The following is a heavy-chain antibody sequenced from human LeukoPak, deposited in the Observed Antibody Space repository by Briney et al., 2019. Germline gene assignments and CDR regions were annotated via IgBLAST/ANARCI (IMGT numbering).Heavy chain of an antibody. D-gene: IGHD1-26*01. CDR3: AKEKLGYFDL. CDR1: GFTFSSYA. Sequence: GGSLRLSCAASGFTFSSYAMSWVRQAPGKGREWVSAITSSGGRTYYADSVKGGFTISRDNPKNTLYLQMNSLRAEDTALYYCAKEKLGYFDLWGRGTPVSVSS. CDR2: ITSSGGRT. V-gene: IGHV3-23*01. J-gene: IGHJ2*01.